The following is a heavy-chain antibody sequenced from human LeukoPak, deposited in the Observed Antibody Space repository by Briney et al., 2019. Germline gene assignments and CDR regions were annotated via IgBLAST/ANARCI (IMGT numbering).Heavy chain of an antibody. J-gene: IGHJ4*02. V-gene: IGHV4-38-2*02. CDR2: IYHSGST. D-gene: IGHD6-19*01. CDR1: GYSISSGYY. CDR3: AGYSGWYDY. Sequence: PSETLSLTCTVSGYSISSGYYWGWIRQPPGKGLEWIGSIYHSGSTYYNPSLKSRVTISVDTSKNQFSLKLSSVTAADTAVYYCAGYSGWYDYWGQGTLVTVSS.